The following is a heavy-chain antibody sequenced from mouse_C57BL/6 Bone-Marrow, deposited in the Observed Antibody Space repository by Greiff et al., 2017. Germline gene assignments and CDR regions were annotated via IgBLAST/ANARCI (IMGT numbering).Heavy chain of an antibody. D-gene: IGHD3-2*02. V-gene: IGHV1-64*01. Sequence: QVKLQQPGAELVKPGASVKLSCKASGYTITSYWMHWVKQRPGQGLEWIGMIHPNSGSTNYTEKFKSKATLTVDKSSSTAYMQRSSLTSEDSAVYYCARSGGINYWGQGTTLTVSS. CDR3: ARSGGINY. J-gene: IGHJ2*01. CDR1: GYTITSYW. CDR2: IHPNSGST.